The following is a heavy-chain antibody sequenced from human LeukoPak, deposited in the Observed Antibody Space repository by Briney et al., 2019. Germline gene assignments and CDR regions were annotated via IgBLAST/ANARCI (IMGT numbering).Heavy chain of an antibody. CDR1: GDSVSSNSVT. D-gene: IGHD5-18*01. CDR3: AREVGIQPHGMDV. J-gene: IGHJ6*02. V-gene: IGHV6-1*01. Sequence: SQTLSLTCAISGDSVSSNSVTWNWIRQSPSRGLEWLGRTYYRSTWYNDYAVSVRGRITVNPDTSKNQFSLHLNSVTPEDTAVYYCAREVGIQPHGMDVWGQGTTVTVSS. CDR2: TYYRSTWYN.